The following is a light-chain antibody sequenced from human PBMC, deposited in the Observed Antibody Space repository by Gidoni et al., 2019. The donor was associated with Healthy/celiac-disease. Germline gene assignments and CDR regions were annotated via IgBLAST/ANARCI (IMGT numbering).Light chain of an antibody. J-gene: IGLJ2*01. V-gene: IGLV2-14*01. Sequence: ITISCTGTSSDVGGYNYVSWYQQHPGKATKLMIYEVSNRPSGVSNRFSGSKSGNTASLTISGLQAEDEADYYCSSYTSSSTSFGGGTKLTVL. CDR2: EVS. CDR3: SSYTSSSTS. CDR1: SSDVGGYNY.